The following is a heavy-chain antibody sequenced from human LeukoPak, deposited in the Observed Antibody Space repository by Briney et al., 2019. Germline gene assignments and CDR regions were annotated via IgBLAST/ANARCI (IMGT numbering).Heavy chain of an antibody. CDR3: ARDPKGGFSYGWGAFDI. J-gene: IGHJ3*02. CDR2: ISYDGNNK. D-gene: IGHD5-18*01. Sequence: GGSLRLSCAASGFTFSSYAMHWVRQAPGKGLEWVAVISYDGNNKYYADSVKGRFIISRDNSKNTLYLQMNSLRPEDTTVYYCARDPKGGFSYGWGAFDIWGQGTMVTVSS. V-gene: IGHV3-30-3*01. CDR1: GFTFSSYA.